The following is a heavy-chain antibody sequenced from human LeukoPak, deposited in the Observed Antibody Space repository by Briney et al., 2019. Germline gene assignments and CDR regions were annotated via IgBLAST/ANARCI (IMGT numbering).Heavy chain of an antibody. CDR3: ATVHNYDFWSGYPD. CDR1: GYTFTSYG. J-gene: IGHJ4*02. Sequence: VASVKVSCKASGYTFTSYGISWVRQAPGQGLEWMGWISAYNGNTNYAQKLQGRVTMTTDTSTSTAYMELRSLRSDDTAVYYCATVHNYDFWSGYPDWGQGTLVTVSS. V-gene: IGHV1-18*01. CDR2: ISAYNGNT. D-gene: IGHD3-3*01.